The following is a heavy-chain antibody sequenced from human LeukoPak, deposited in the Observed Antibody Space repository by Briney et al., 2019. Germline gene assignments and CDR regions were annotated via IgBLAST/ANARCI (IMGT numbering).Heavy chain of an antibody. J-gene: IGHJ4*02. V-gene: IGHV1-69*13. CDR1: GGTFSNHA. D-gene: IGHD3/OR15-3a*01. CDR3: ARMASDHLISVPDY. CDR2: IIPIFGTA. Sequence: SVKVSCKASGGTFSNHAITWARQAPGQGLEWMGGIIPIFGTANYAQKFQGRVTITADESTSTAYMELSSLRSEDTAVYYCARMASDHLISVPDYWGQGTLVTVSS.